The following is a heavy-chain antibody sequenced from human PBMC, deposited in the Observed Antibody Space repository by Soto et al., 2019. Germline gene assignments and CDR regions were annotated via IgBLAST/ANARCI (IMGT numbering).Heavy chain of an antibody. V-gene: IGHV3-21*01. CDR1: GFTFSDYY. J-gene: IGHJ3*02. Sequence: EVQLVESGGGLVKTGGSLRLSCAAYGFTFSDYYINWVRQAPGKGLEWVSSIGSSSSDIYYADSVKGRFTVSRDNAKNSLSLQMTSLRAEETAVYYCAREIRYCGGGSCYTVGAFDIWGQGTMVTVSS. CDR3: AREIRYCGGGSCYTVGAFDI. D-gene: IGHD2-15*01. CDR2: IGSSSSDI.